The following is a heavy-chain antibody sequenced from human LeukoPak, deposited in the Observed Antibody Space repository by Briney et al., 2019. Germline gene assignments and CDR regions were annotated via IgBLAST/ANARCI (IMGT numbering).Heavy chain of an antibody. Sequence: PGGSLRLSCAASGFTFSNDWMCWVRQAPGKGLEWVANINQDESKKYYADSVKGRFTISRDNAKNSLYLQMSSLTAEDTAIYYCATWGHFWSGYYLFDYWGQGTLVTVSS. CDR1: GFTFSNDW. CDR3: ATWGHFWSGYYLFDY. CDR2: INQDESKK. J-gene: IGHJ4*02. V-gene: IGHV3-7*01. D-gene: IGHD3-3*02.